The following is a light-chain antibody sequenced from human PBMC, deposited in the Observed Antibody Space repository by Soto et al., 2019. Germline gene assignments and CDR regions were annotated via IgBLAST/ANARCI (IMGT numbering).Light chain of an antibody. CDR3: QQYGSSGT. CDR2: DAS. J-gene: IGKJ1*01. Sequence: IVLTQSPDTLSLSPGERATLSCRASQSVRAYLAWYQQKPGQAPRLLIYDASNRATGIPDRFSGSGSGTDFTLTISRLEPEDFAVYYCQQYGSSGTFGQGTKVDIK. V-gene: IGKV3-20*01. CDR1: QSVRAY.